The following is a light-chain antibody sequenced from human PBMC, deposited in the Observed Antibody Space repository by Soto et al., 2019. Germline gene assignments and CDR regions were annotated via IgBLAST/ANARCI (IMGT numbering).Light chain of an antibody. Sequence: QSVLTQPPSVSAAPGPKGTISCSGSSSNIGINYVSWYQPLPGSAPSLLIYDNNKRPSGIPDRFSGSKSGTSATLGITGLQTGDEADYYCGTCDSSMSGGVCGAGAKVIVL. CDR3: GTCDSSMSGGV. J-gene: IGLJ1*01. V-gene: IGLV1-51*01. CDR2: DNN. CDR1: SSNIGINY.